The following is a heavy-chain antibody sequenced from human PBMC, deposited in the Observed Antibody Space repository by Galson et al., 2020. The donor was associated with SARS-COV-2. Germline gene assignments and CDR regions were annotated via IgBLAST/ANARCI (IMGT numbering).Heavy chain of an antibody. CDR2: IKDKLNYATT. V-gene: IGHV3-15*01. CDR1: GFRFSLAW. CDR3: ATDRVVVAADPLYYNYGMDV. J-gene: IGHJ6*02. Sequence: GGSLRLSCAASGFRFSLAWMSWVRQAPGKGLEWVARIKDKLNYATTDYAVSVKGRFTISRDDSRNTVYLQITSLKTEDTAVYYCATDRVVVAADPLYYNYGMDVWGQGTTVTVSS. D-gene: IGHD2-15*01.